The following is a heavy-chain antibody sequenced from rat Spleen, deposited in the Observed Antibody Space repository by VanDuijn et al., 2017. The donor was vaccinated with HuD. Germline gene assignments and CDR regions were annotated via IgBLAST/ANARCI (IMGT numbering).Heavy chain of an antibody. CDR2: IWAGGST. V-gene: IGHV2-72*01. Sequence: QVQLKESGPGLMQPSETLSLTCTVSGFSLGSNGVGWVRQPLGKGLMWMGTIWAGGSTNYNSALKSRLSISRDTSKNQVFLKMNSLQSEDTTTYYCARDYYTDGYFDYWGQGVMVTVSS. CDR3: ARDYYTDGYFDY. D-gene: IGHD1-1*01. CDR1: GFSLGSNG. J-gene: IGHJ2*01.